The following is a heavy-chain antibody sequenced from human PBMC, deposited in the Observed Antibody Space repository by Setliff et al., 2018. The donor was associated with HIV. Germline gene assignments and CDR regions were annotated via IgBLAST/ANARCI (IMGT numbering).Heavy chain of an antibody. CDR3: ARDFALPGLRLGRYSLQSHASIDY. CDR1: GYSFSDYY. D-gene: IGHD3-10*01. V-gene: IGHV1-2*02. Sequence: ASVKVSCKSSGYSFSDYYMYWVRQAPGQGLEWMGWISPKTGGTNYAQKFQGRVAMTRDTSINTVYMELSRLTSDDTSIYYFARDFALPGLRLGRYSLQSHASIDYWGQGTPVTVSS. CDR2: ISPKTGGT. J-gene: IGHJ4*02.